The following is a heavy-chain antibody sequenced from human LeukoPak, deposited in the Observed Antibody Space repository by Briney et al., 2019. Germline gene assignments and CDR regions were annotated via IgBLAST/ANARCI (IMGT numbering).Heavy chain of an antibody. CDR1: GGSISSSSYY. V-gene: IGHV4-39*01. Sequence: TSETLSLTCTVSGGSISSSSYYWGWIRQPPGKGLEWIGSIYYSGSTYYNPSLKSRVTISVDTSKNQFSLKLSSVTAADTAVCYCARLKYSRGWYGFDYWGQGTLVTVSS. CDR2: IYYSGST. J-gene: IGHJ4*02. CDR3: ARLKYSRGWYGFDY. D-gene: IGHD6-19*01.